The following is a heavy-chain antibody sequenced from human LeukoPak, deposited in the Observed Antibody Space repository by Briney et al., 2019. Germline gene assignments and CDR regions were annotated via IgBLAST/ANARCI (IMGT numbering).Heavy chain of an antibody. V-gene: IGHV7-4-1*02. Sequence: ASVKVSCKASGYTFTRNALIWVRQAPGQGLEWMGWISTNTGNPTYAQGFTGRFVFSLDTSVRTAYLQISRLKTEDTAVYYCARGLGYSSSWYRGAGSWFDPWGQGTLVTVSS. CDR1: GYTFTRNA. J-gene: IGHJ5*02. CDR3: ARGLGYSSSWYRGAGSWFDP. CDR2: ISTNTGNP. D-gene: IGHD6-13*01.